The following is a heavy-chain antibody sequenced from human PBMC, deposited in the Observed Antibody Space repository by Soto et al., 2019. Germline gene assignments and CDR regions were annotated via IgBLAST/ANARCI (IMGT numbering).Heavy chain of an antibody. CDR1: GFTFSSYA. D-gene: IGHD3-3*01. J-gene: IGHJ6*03. CDR2: ISGSGGST. CDR3: AKWLDYDFWSGSRYYMDV. Sequence: EVQLLESGGGLVQPGGSLRLSCAASGFTFSSYAMSWVRQAPGKGLEWVSAISGSGGSTYYADSVKGRFTISRDNSKNTLYLQMNSLRAEDTAVYYCAKWLDYDFWSGSRYYMDVWGKGTTVTVSS. V-gene: IGHV3-23*01.